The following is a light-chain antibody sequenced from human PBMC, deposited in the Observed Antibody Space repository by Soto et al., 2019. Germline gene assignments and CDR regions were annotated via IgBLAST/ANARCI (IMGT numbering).Light chain of an antibody. CDR1: VLAKKY. CDR2: KDS. Sequence: SYELTQPSSVSMSPGQTATITCSGDVLAKKYARWFQQKPGQAPVLVIYKDSERPSGIPERFSGSSSGTTVTLTISGAQVEDEADYYCYSAADNIAVFGGGTKLTVL. V-gene: IGLV3-27*01. J-gene: IGLJ3*02. CDR3: YSAADNIAV.